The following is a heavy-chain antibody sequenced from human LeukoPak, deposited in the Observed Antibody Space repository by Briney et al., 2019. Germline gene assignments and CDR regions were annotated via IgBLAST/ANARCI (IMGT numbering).Heavy chain of an antibody. D-gene: IGHD1-26*01. CDR1: GFTVSSNY. Sequence: GGSLRLSCAASGFTVSSNYMSWVRQAPGKGLEWVSVIYSGGSTYYADSVKGRFTISRDNSKNTLYLQMNSLRAEDTAVYYCAREGGSYLRGFGFDYWGQGTLVTVSS. CDR3: AREGGSYLRGFGFDY. J-gene: IGHJ4*02. CDR2: IYSGGST. V-gene: IGHV3-53*01.